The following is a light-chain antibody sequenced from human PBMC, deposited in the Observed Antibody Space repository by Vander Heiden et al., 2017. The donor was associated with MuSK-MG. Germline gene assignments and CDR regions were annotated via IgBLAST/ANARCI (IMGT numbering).Light chain of an antibody. CDR2: SNN. Sequence: QSVLTQPPSASWTPGQRVTISCSGSSSNIGSNTVNWYQQLPGTAPKLLIYSNNQRPSGVPDRFSGSKSGTSASLAISGLQSEDEADYYCAAWDDSLNGVVFGGGTKLTVL. CDR3: AAWDDSLNGVV. CDR1: SSNIGSNT. J-gene: IGLJ2*01. V-gene: IGLV1-44*01.